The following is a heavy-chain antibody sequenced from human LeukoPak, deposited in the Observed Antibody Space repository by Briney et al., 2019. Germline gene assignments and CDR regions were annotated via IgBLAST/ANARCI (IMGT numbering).Heavy chain of an antibody. CDR3: ARGLGYSSGWYPWFDP. J-gene: IGHJ5*02. D-gene: IGHD6-19*01. CDR1: GGSISSGGYY. V-gene: IGHV4-31*03. Sequence: SETLSLTCTVSGGSISSGGYYWSWIRQHPGKGLEWIGYIYNSGSTYYNPSLKSRVTISVDTSKNQFSLKLSSVTAADTAVYYCARGLGYSSGWYPWFDPWGQGTLVTVSS. CDR2: IYNSGST.